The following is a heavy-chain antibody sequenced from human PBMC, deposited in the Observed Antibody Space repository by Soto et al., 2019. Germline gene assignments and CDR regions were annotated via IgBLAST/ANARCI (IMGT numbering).Heavy chain of an antibody. V-gene: IGHV3-23*01. J-gene: IGHJ4*02. CDR1: XXXXXXXA. D-gene: IGHD5-18*01. CDR3: AKDRQGYGRVTDC. Sequence: EVQLLDSGGGXXXXGGXXXXXCXAXXXXXXXXAMSXXXXAPGKGLEWVSTISGSGAYTYYADSVKGRFTISRDNSKNTLYLQMNGLRAEDTAVYYCAKDRQGYGRVTDCWGQGTLVTVSS. CDR2: ISGSGAYT.